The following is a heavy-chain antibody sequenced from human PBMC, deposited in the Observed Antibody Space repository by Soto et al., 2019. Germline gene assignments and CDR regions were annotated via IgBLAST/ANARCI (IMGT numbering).Heavy chain of an antibody. D-gene: IGHD3-3*01. CDR3: ASHKGYYFGQFDY. CDR2: ISSSGSTI. J-gene: IGHJ4*02. CDR1: GFTFSDYY. V-gene: IGHV3-11*01. Sequence: GGSLRLSCAASGFTFSDYYMSWIRQAPGKGLEWVSYISSSGSTIYYADSVKGRFTISRDNAKNSPYLQMNSLRAEDTAVYYCASHKGYYFGQFDYWGQGTLVTVSS.